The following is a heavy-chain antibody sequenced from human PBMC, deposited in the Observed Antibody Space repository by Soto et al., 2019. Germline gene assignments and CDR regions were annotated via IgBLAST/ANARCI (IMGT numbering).Heavy chain of an antibody. CDR3: ARDRDSSGWNYYFDY. V-gene: IGHV1-69*13. CDR1: GGTFSSYA. D-gene: IGHD6-19*01. Sequence: SVKVSCKASGGTFSSYAISWVRQAPGQGLEWMGGIIPIFGTANYAQRFQGRVTITADESTSTAYMELSSLRSEDTAVYYCARDRDSSGWNYYFDYWGQGTLVTVSS. CDR2: IIPIFGTA. J-gene: IGHJ4*02.